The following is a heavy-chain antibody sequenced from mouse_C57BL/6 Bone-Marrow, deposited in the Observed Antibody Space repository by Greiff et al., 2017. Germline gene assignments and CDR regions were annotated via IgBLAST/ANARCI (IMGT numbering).Heavy chain of an antibody. CDR2: MHPNGGSP. J-gene: IGHJ4*01. D-gene: IGHD2-4*01. CDR1: GYTFTNYW. CDR3: ARSYDYDYYTIDY. V-gene: IGHV1-64*01. Sequence: VQLQQPGAELVKPGASVTLSCKASGYTFTNYWMHWVKQRPGQGLEWIGMMHPNGGSPDYNEKFKSEATLSVDKSSRTAYMELSILTSEDSAVYYCARSYDYDYYTIDYWGQGTSVTVSS.